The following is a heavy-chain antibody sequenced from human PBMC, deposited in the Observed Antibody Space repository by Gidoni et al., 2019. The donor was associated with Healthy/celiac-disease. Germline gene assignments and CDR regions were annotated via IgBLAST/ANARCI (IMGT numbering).Heavy chain of an antibody. CDR1: GYTFTSYD. V-gene: IGHV1-8*01. CDR2: MNPTSGNT. CDR3: ARGLLYGDYAADAFDI. J-gene: IGHJ3*02. D-gene: IGHD4-17*01. Sequence: QVQLVQSGAEVNKPGASVKVSCKASGYTFTSYDINWVRQATGQGLEWMGWMNPTSGNTGYAKKFQGRVTMTRNTAISTAYMELSSLRSEDTAVYYCARGLLYGDYAADAFDIWGQGTMVTVSS.